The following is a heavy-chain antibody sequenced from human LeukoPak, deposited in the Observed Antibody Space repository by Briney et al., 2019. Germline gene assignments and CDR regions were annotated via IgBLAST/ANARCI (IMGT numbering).Heavy chain of an antibody. CDR3: ARSAMVDHGMDV. J-gene: IGHJ6*02. V-gene: IGHV4-59*01. CDR1: DDSISGYY. Sequence: SETLSLTCTVSDDSISGYYWSWIRQSPGKGLEWIGYIYYSGSTNYNPSLMSRVTISVDKSKNQFSLKLSSVTAADTAVYYCARSAMVDHGMDVWGQGTTVIVSS. CDR2: IYYSGST. D-gene: IGHD2-15*01.